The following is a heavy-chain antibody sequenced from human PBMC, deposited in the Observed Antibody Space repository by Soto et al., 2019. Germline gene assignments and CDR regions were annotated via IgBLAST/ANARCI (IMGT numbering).Heavy chain of an antibody. CDR1: GGSISSSNW. V-gene: IGHV4-4*02. CDR3: ARDGIVATPDYYYYGMDV. Sequence: PSETLSLTCADSGGSISSSNWWSWVRQPPGKGLEWIGEIYHSGSTNYNPSLKSRVTISVDKSKNQFSLKLSSVTAADTAVYYCARDGIVATPDYYYYGMDVWGQGTTVTVSS. D-gene: IGHD5-12*01. CDR2: IYHSGST. J-gene: IGHJ6*02.